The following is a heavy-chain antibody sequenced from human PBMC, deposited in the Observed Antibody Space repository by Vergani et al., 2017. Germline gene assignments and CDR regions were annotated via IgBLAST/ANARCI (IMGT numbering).Heavy chain of an antibody. V-gene: IGHV3-23*01. CDR3: AKGSGIAVAGTWFDP. Sequence: EVQLLESGGGLVQPGGSLRLSCAASGFTFSSYAMSWVRQAPGKGLEWVSAISGSGGSTYYADSVKGRFTISRDNSKNTLYLQVNSLRAEDTAVYYCAKGSGIAVAGTWFDPWGQGTLVTVSS. CDR2: ISGSGGST. J-gene: IGHJ5*02. D-gene: IGHD6-19*01. CDR1: GFTFSSYA.